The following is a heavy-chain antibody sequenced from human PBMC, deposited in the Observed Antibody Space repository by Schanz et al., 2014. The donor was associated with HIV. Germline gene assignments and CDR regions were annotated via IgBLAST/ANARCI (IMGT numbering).Heavy chain of an antibody. V-gene: IGHV3-33*06. D-gene: IGHD2-15*01. CDR3: AKVVRFAMVTAPYYFDS. CDR1: GFTYRNYG. CDR2: IWVDGTSK. J-gene: IGHJ4*02. Sequence: QVQLVESGGGVVQPGRSLRVSCAASGFTYRNYGMHWVRQAPGKGLEWVAVIWVDGTSKFYGDSVKGRFTISRDNSKNTLYLQMNSLRAEDTAVYYCAKVVRFAMVTAPYYFDSWGQGTLVTVSS.